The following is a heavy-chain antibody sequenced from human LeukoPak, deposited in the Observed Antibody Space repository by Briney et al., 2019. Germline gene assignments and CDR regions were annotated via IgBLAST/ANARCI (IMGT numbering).Heavy chain of an antibody. CDR2: INPSGGST. CDR1: GYTFTRNY. J-gene: IGHJ4*02. D-gene: IGHD3-22*01. Sequence: ASVKVSCKASGYTFTRNYIHWVRQAPGQGLEWMGIINPSGGSTSYAQKFQGRVTMTKDTSISTAYMELSRLRSDDTAVYYCARNHYYDSSGYRPNKYYFDYWGQGTLVTVSS. V-gene: IGHV1-46*01. CDR3: ARNHYYDSSGYRPNKYYFDY.